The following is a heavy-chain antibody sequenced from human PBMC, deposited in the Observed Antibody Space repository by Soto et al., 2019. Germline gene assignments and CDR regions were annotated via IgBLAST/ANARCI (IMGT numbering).Heavy chain of an antibody. V-gene: IGHV3-49*04. CDR2: IRSKAYGGTT. CDR1: GFTFGDYA. Sequence: GGSLRLSCTASGFTFGDYAMSWVRQAPGKGLEWVGFIRSKAYGGTTEYAASVKGRFTISRDDSKSIAYLQMNSLKTEDTAVYYCTRDRDQLLIGGQVYYYYYGMDVWGQGTTVTVSS. CDR3: TRDRDQLLIGGQVYYYYYGMDV. J-gene: IGHJ6*02. D-gene: IGHD2-2*01.